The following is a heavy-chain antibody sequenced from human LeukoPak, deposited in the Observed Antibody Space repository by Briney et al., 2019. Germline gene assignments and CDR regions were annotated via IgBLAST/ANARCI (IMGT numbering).Heavy chain of an antibody. Sequence: GGSLRLSCAASGLTFSSSWMDWVRQAPGKGLEWVASINPDGNKKYSADSVKGRFTISRDNSKNTLYLQMNSLRAEDTAVYYCAKGRDLYDFWSGYYSYYFDYWGQGTLVTVSS. D-gene: IGHD3-3*01. J-gene: IGHJ4*02. CDR1: GLTFSSSW. CDR2: INPDGNKK. V-gene: IGHV3-7*03. CDR3: AKGRDLYDFWSGYYSYYFDY.